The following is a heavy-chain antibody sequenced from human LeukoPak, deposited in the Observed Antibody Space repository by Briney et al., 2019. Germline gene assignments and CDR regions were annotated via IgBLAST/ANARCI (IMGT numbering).Heavy chain of an antibody. J-gene: IGHJ6*02. Sequence: SQTLSLTRAVSGGSISSGGYSWSWIRQPPGKGLEWIGYIYHSGSTYYNPFLKSRVTISVDTSKNQFSLKLSSVTAADTAVYYCARDDLSYGMDVWGQGTTVTVSS. V-gene: IGHV4-30-2*05. CDR2: IYHSGST. CDR1: GGSISSGGYS. CDR3: ARDDLSYGMDV.